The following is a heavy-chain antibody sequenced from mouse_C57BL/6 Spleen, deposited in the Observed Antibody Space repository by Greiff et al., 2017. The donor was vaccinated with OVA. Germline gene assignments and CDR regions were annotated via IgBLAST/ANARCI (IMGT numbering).Heavy chain of an antibody. D-gene: IGHD2-4*01. Sequence: EVNVVESGGGLVKPGGSLKLSCAASGFPFSDYGMHWVRQAPEKGLEWVAYISSGSSTIYYADTVKGRFTISRDNAKNTLFLQMTSLRSEDTAMYYCARYYDYDVAWFAYWGQGTLVTVSA. CDR3: ARYYDYDVAWFAY. V-gene: IGHV5-17*01. CDR1: GFPFSDYG. J-gene: IGHJ3*01. CDR2: ISSGSSTI.